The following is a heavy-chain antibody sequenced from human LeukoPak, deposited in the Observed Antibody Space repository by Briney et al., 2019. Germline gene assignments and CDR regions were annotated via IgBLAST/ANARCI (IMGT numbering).Heavy chain of an antibody. J-gene: IGHJ6*03. V-gene: IGHV4-34*01. Sequence: SETLSLTCAVYGGSFSGYYWSWIRKPPGKGLEWIGEINHSGSTNYNPSLKSRVTISVDTSKNQFSLKLSSVTAADTAVYYCARPIVVVPAAMAYYMDVWGKGTTVTVSS. CDR2: INHSGST. CDR3: ARPIVVVPAAMAYYMDV. D-gene: IGHD2-2*01. CDR1: GGSFSGYY.